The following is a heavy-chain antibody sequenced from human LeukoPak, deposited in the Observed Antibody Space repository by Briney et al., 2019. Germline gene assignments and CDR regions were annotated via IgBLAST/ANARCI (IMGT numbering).Heavy chain of an antibody. CDR1: GFTFSSYA. D-gene: IGHD6-19*01. CDR2: ISSNGGST. V-gene: IGHV3-64*01. J-gene: IGHJ4*02. Sequence: GGSLRLSCAASGFTFSSYAMHWVRQAPGKGLEYVSAISSNGGSTYYANSVKGRFTISRDNSKNTLYLQMGSLRAEDMAVYYCARDSSGWEFDYWGQGTLVTVSS. CDR3: ARDSSGWEFDY.